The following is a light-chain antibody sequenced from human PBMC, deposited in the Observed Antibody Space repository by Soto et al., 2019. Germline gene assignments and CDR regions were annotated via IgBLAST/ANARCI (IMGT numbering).Light chain of an antibody. V-gene: IGKV3-11*01. Sequence: EIVLTQSPATLSLSPGERATLSCRASQSVSSYLASYQQKPGQAPRLLIYDASNRATGIPARLSGSGSGTDFTLTISSLEPEDFAVYYCQQRSNWPPTFGQGTKVEIK. CDR3: QQRSNWPPT. J-gene: IGKJ1*01. CDR1: QSVSSY. CDR2: DAS.